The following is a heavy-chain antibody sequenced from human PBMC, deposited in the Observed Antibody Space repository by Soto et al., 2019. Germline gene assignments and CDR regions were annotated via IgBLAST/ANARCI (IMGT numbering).Heavy chain of an antibody. V-gene: IGHV4-31*03. J-gene: IGHJ2*01. D-gene: IGHD2-21*02. CDR3: ARAPCGGDCYYGWYFDL. CDR1: GGSISSGGYY. Sequence: QVQLQESGPGLVKPSQPLSLTCTVSGGSISSGGYYWSWIRQHPGKGLEWIGYFYYSGSTYYNPYLKSRVTISVDTSKNPFSLKLSSVTAADTAVYYCARAPCGGDCYYGWYFDLWGRGTLVTVSS. CDR2: FYYSGST.